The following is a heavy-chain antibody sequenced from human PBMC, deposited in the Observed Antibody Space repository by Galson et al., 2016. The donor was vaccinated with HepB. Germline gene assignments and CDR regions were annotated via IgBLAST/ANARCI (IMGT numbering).Heavy chain of an antibody. J-gene: IGHJ4*02. CDR1: GFSFSSYV. CDR3: AKGYGLFDY. CDR2: ITSGGIT. Sequence: SLRLSCAASGFSFSSYVMSWVRQAPGKGLEWVSGITSGGITYYADSVKGRFTISRDNSKNTLYVQMNSLRAEDTAVYYCAKGYGLFDYWGQGTLVTVSS. D-gene: IGHD1-14*01. V-gene: IGHV3-23*01.